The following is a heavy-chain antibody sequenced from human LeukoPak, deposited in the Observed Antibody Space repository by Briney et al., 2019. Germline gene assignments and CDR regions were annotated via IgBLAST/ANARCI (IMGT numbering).Heavy chain of an antibody. V-gene: IGHV3-9*01. J-gene: IGHJ4*02. CDR3: AKDSYYDILTGYYTL. D-gene: IGHD3-9*01. Sequence: HTGGSLRLSCAGSGFTFDDYAMHWVRQTPGKGLEWVSGISWNSGNIAYADFVGGRFTISRDNAKNSLYLQMNSLRAEDTALYYCAKDSYYDILTGYYTLWGQGTLVTVSS. CDR2: ISWNSGNI. CDR1: GFTFDDYA.